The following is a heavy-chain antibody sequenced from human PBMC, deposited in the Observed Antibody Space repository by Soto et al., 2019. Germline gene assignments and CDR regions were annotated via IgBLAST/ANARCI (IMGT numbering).Heavy chain of an antibody. Sequence: QVQLVQSGTEVQKPGSSVKLSCKTSGGTFTNYDISWVRQAPGQGLEWMGGIIPLFGSPHYSPKFEGRVTITADEVSTTARLELSSLRIDDTAVYFGAWTLAFCVGNCYLPNFDTWGQGTLVIVSS. CDR2: IIPLFGSP. CDR3: AWTLAFCVGNCYLPNFDT. V-gene: IGHV1-69*01. J-gene: IGHJ4*02. D-gene: IGHD3-16*02. CDR1: GGTFTNYD.